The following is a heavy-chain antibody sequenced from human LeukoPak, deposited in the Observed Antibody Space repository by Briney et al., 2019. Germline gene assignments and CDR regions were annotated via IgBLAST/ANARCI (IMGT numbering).Heavy chain of an antibody. CDR2: IYYSGST. Sequence: SETLSLTCTVSGGSISSYYWSWIRQPPGKGLEWVGYIYYSGSTNYNPSLKSRVTISVDTSKHQFSLKLSSVTAADTAVYYCARDRGPWGITYYGMDVWGQGTTVTVSS. CDR1: GGSISSYY. D-gene: IGHD3-16*01. V-gene: IGHV4-59*01. CDR3: ARDRGPWGITYYGMDV. J-gene: IGHJ6*02.